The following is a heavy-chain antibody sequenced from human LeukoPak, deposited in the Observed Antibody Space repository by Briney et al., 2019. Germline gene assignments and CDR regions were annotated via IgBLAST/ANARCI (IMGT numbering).Heavy chain of an antibody. CDR2: ISGSGGST. V-gene: IGHV3-23*01. CDR3: AKDPASSSVGDY. Sequence: GGSLRLSCAASGFTFSSYAMSWVRQAPGKGLEWVSAISGSGGSTYYADSVKGRFTISRDNTKNTLYLQMNSLRAEDAAVYYCAKDPASSSVGDYWGQGTLVTVSS. D-gene: IGHD5/OR15-5a*01. CDR1: GFTFSSYA. J-gene: IGHJ4*02.